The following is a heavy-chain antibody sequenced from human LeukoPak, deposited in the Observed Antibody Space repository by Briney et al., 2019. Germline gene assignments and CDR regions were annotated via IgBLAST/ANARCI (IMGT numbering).Heavy chain of an antibody. CDR1: GCSISCYY. Sequence: SATLSLTCTVSGCSISCYYWGWIRQAPGKGLEWIVEINHSGSTNYNPSLKSRVTISVDTSKNQFSLKLSSVTAADAALYYCARGPLPYSSSHWGQGTLVTVSS. CDR2: INHSGST. J-gene: IGHJ4*02. V-gene: IGHV4-34*01. D-gene: IGHD6-6*01. CDR3: ARGPLPYSSSH.